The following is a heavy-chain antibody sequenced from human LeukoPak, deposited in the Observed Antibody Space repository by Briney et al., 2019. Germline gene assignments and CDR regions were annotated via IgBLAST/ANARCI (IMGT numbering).Heavy chain of an antibody. D-gene: IGHD6-13*01. CDR1: GFIFSSFW. CDR3: ARGGAAAATYYYGMDV. J-gene: IGHJ6*02. V-gene: IGHV3-7*01. CDR2: IKHDGSEK. Sequence: PGGSLRLSCAASGFIFSSFWMTWVRQAPGKGLEWVANIKHDGSEKYYGDSVKGRFTISRDNAKNSLYLQMNSLRAEDTAVYYCARGGAAAATYYYGMDVWGQGTTVTVSS.